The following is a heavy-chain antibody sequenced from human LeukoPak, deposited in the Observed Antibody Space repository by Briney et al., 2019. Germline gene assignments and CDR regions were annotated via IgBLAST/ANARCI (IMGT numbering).Heavy chain of an antibody. V-gene: IGHV1-18*01. J-gene: IGHJ3*02. CDR3: ARERGAGYSSSWYRGDAFDI. CDR2: MNPNSGNT. D-gene: IGHD6-13*01. CDR1: GYTFTSYG. Sequence: AASVKVSCKASGYTFTSYGISWVRQATGQGLEWMGWMNPNSGNTGYAQKLQGRVTMTTDTSTSTAYMELRSLRSDDTAVYYCARERGAGYSSSWYRGDAFDIWGQGTMVTVSS.